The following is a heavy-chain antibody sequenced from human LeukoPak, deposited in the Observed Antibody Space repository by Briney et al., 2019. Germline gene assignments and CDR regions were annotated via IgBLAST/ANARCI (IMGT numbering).Heavy chain of an antibody. CDR2: IYYSGST. Sequence: PSETLSLTCTVSGGSISSHYWSWIRQPPGKGLEWIGYIYYSGSTNYNPSLKSRVTISVDTSKNQFSLKLSSVTAADTAVYYCARASAAAAGTPARYYYYGMDVWGQGTTVTVSS. D-gene: IGHD6-13*01. V-gene: IGHV4-59*11. J-gene: IGHJ6*02. CDR1: GGSISSHY. CDR3: ARASAAAAGTPARYYYYGMDV.